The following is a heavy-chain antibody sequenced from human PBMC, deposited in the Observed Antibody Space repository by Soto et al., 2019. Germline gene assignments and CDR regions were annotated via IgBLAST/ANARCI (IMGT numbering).Heavy chain of an antibody. J-gene: IGHJ4*02. D-gene: IGHD1-1*01. Sequence: QLQLQESGSGLVKPSQTLSLTCAVSGGSISSGGFSWSWIRQPPGKGLEWIGYIFQSGSPSYNPSLKSRVTISVEGSKNQFFLKLSSVTAADTAVYYCARDRNGLGGIDYWGQGTLVTVSS. CDR1: GGSISSGGFS. V-gene: IGHV4-30-2*01. CDR2: IFQSGSP. CDR3: ARDRNGLGGIDY.